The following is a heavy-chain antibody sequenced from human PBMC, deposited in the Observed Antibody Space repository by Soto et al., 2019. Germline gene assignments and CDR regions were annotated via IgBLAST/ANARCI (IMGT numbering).Heavy chain of an antibody. D-gene: IGHD5-12*01. CDR2: ISGSGGST. CDR3: AKEQRGYSGYDYDPHAYYYGMDV. V-gene: IGHV3-23*01. Sequence: PGGSLRLSCAASGFTFSSCAMGWVRQAPGKGLEWVSAISGSGGSTYYADSVKGRFTISRDNSKNTLYLQMNSLRAEDTAVYYCAKEQRGYSGYDYDPHAYYYGMDVWGQGTTVTVSS. CDR1: GFTFSSCA. J-gene: IGHJ6*02.